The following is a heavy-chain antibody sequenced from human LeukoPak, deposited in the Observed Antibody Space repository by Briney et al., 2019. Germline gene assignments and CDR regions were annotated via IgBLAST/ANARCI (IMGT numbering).Heavy chain of an antibody. J-gene: IGHJ3*02. Sequence: GGSLRLSCAASGFTFSSYSMNWVRQAPGKGLEWVSSISSSSSYVYYADSVKGRFTISRDNAKKSLYLQMNSLRAEDTAVYYCARGRDGYNSGAFDIWGQGTMVTVSS. CDR1: GFTFSSYS. D-gene: IGHD5-24*01. CDR2: ISSSSSYV. V-gene: IGHV3-21*01. CDR3: ARGRDGYNSGAFDI.